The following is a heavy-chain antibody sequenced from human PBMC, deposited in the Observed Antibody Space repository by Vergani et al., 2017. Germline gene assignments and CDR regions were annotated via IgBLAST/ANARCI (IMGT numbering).Heavy chain of an antibody. CDR1: GGSISSYY. CDR2: IYYSGST. D-gene: IGHD6-13*01. CDR3: ARGLAAAGTWFDP. V-gene: IGHV4-59*01. J-gene: IGHJ5*02. Sequence: QVQLQESGPGLVKPSETLSLTCTVSGGSISSYYWSWIRQPPGKGLEWIGDIYYSGSTNYNPSLKSRVTISVDTSKNQFSLKLSSVTAADTAVYYCARGLAAAGTWFDPWGQGTLVTVSS.